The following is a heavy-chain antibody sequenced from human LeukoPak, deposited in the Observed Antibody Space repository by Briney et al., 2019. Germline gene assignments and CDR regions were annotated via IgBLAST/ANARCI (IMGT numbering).Heavy chain of an antibody. CDR1: SGSMSSYY. J-gene: IGHJ4*02. Sequence: SETLSLTCTVSSGSMSSYYWSWIRQTPGKGLEWIGYIYYSGSTNYNPSLKSRVTISVDTSKNQFSLKLSSVTAADTAVYYCARGNGYNYYWGQGTLVTVSS. V-gene: IGHV4-59*01. D-gene: IGHD5-24*01. CDR3: ARGNGYNYY. CDR2: IYYSGST.